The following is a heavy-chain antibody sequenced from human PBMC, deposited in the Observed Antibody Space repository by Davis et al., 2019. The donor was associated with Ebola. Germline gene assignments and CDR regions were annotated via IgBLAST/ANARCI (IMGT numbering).Heavy chain of an antibody. D-gene: IGHD2-15*01. J-gene: IGHJ6*02. V-gene: IGHV1-18*01. CDR3: ARVQVVVVAATHFGMDV. CDR1: GYTFTSYG. CDR2: ISAYNGNT. Sequence: ASVKVSCKASGYTFTSYGISWVRQAPGQGLEWMGWISAYNGNTNYAQKLQGRVTMTTDASTSTAYMELRSLRSDDTAVYYCARVQVVVVAATHFGMDVWGQGTTVTVSS.